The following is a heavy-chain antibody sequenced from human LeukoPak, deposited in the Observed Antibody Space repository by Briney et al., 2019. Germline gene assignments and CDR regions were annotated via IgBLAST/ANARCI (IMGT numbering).Heavy chain of an antibody. V-gene: IGHV1-18*01. J-gene: IGHJ4*02. CDR3: ARSEGFLEWLLGYYFDY. Sequence: GASVKVSCKASGYTFTSYGISWVRQAPGQGLEWMGWISAYNDNTNYAQKLQGRVTMTTDTSTSTAYMELRSLRSDDTAVYYCARSEGFLEWLLGYYFDYWGQGTLVTVSS. CDR1: GYTFTSYG. D-gene: IGHD3-3*01. CDR2: ISAYNDNT.